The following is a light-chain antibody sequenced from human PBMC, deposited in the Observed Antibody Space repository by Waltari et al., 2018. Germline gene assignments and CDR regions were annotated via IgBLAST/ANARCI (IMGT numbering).Light chain of an antibody. J-gene: IGLJ2*01. CDR1: SSDVGNYNH. CDR3: CSFVYGGSVV. CDR2: EVT. V-gene: IGLV2-23*02. Sequence: QSALTQPASVSGSLGQSITISCTGTSSDVGNYNHVSLVQHHPGFAPKLIIYEVTKRPSGISNRFSGSKSGNTASLTISGLHAEDEAEYHCCSFVYGGSVVFGGGTKLTVL.